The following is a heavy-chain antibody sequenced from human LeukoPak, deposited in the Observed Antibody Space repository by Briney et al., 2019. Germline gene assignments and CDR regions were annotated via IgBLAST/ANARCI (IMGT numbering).Heavy chain of an antibody. CDR3: ARDRGYFDN. Sequence: PGGSLRLSCAASGFTFSNYAMSWVRQAPGKGLEWVSAISGSGGTTYYADSVKGRFTISRDNVQNSLYLQMNSLRAEDTAMHYCARDRGYFDNWGQGTLVTVSS. V-gene: IGHV3-23*01. CDR2: ISGSGGTT. J-gene: IGHJ4*02. CDR1: GFTFSNYA.